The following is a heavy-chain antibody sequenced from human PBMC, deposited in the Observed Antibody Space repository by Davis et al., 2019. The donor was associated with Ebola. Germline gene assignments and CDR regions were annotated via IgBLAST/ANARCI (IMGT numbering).Heavy chain of an antibody. Sequence: AASVKVSCKASGYTFTNYGISWVRQAPGQGLEWMGWISAYNGNTNYAQKLQGRVTMTTDTSTSTAYMELRSLRSDDTAVYFCARTSIVGTTTTASDIWGQGTKVTVSS. CDR1: GYTFTNYG. J-gene: IGHJ3*02. CDR2: ISAYNGNT. D-gene: IGHD1-26*01. CDR3: ARTSIVGTTTTASDI. V-gene: IGHV1-18*01.